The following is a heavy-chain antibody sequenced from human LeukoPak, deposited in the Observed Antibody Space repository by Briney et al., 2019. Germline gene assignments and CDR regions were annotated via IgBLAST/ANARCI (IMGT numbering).Heavy chain of an antibody. CDR1: EFSLRGYS. CDR2: INSGSSTI. D-gene: IGHD1-1*01. CDR3: ARVLLERPGIDSFDM. V-gene: IGHV3-48*01. J-gene: IGHJ3*02. Sequence: GGSLRLSCGASEFSLRGYSMDWVRQAPGKGLEWVSHINSGSSTIYYADSVKGRFTISRDNAGNSLYLHMNSLRAEDTAVYYCARVLLERPGIDSFDMWGQGTMVTVSS.